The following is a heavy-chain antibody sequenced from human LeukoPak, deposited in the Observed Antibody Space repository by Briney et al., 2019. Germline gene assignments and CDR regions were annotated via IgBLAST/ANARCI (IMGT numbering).Heavy chain of an antibody. D-gene: IGHD3-10*01. CDR1: GGSISTYY. J-gene: IGHJ3*02. Sequence: SETLSLTCTVSGGSISTYYWSWLRQPPGKGLEWIGYIHYTGSTNYNPSLKSRVTISVDTSKNQFSLKLNSMTVADTAVYYCARVWVIRGVISAFDIWGQGTMVTVSS. V-gene: IGHV4-59*01. CDR2: IHYTGST. CDR3: ARVWVIRGVISAFDI.